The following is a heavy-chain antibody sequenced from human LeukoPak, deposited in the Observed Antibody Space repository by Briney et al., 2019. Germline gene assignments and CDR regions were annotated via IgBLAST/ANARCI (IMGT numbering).Heavy chain of an antibody. CDR1: GYTLTELS. V-gene: IGHV1-24*01. D-gene: IGHD2-15*01. CDR3: ATDLAATNYIFDY. Sequence: GASVKVSCKVSGYTLTELSMHWVRQAPGKGLEWMGGFDPEDGETIYAQKFQGRVTMAEDTSTDTAYMELSSLRSEDTAVYYCATDLAATNYIFDYWGQGTLVTVSS. J-gene: IGHJ4*02. CDR2: FDPEDGET.